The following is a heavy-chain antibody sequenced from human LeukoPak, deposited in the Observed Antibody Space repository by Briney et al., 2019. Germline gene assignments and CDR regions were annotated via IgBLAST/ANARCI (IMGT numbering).Heavy chain of an antibody. CDR3: TRGSSGRRDN. CDR2: MSPNSGNT. D-gene: IGHD6-19*01. J-gene: IGHJ4*02. V-gene: IGHV1-8*01. CDR1: GYAFTSCD. Sequence: ASVKVSCKASGYAFTSCDINWVRQATGQGLEWMGWMSPNSGNTGYGQSFQGRITMTRDISIGTAYMELSNLTSEDTAIYYCTRGSSGRRDNWGQGTLVTVSA.